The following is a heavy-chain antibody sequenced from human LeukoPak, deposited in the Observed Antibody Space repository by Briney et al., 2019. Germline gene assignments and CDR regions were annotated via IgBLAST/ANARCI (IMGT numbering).Heavy chain of an antibody. CDR2: ITGTGRTT. CDR3: ARVRAGYYYDF. J-gene: IGHJ4*02. CDR1: GFTFSTYT. Sequence: PGGSLRLSCAASGFTFSTYTMQWVRQAPGKGPEHVSFITGTGRTTHYADSVKCRFSISRDNSKSMLYLQMGSLRPEDTAVYYCARVRAGYYYDFWGQGTLVTVSS. D-gene: IGHD6-13*01. V-gene: IGHV3-64*02.